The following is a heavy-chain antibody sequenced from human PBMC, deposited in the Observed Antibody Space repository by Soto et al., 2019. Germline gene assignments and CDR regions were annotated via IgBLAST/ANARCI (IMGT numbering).Heavy chain of an antibody. Sequence: KTSETLSLTCTVSGGSISSYYWSWIRQPPGKGLEWIGYIYYSGSTNYNPSLKSRVTISVDTSKNQFSLKLSSVTAADTAVYYCARGSLTIFGVVSRRYNWFDPWGQGTLVTVSS. CDR2: IYYSGST. D-gene: IGHD3-3*01. V-gene: IGHV4-59*01. CDR1: GGSISSYY. J-gene: IGHJ5*02. CDR3: ARGSLTIFGVVSRRYNWFDP.